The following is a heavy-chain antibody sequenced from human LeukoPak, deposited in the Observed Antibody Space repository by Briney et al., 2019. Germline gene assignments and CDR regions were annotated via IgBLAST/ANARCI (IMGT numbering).Heavy chain of an antibody. Sequence: SETLSLTCAVSGASISSSNYYWGWVRQSPGKGLEWIGNIYSSGNTYYNASLKSRVTMYIDTSKNQFSLKLSSVTAADTAVYYCASLPSGYSSGWYLGDWFDPWGQGTLVTVSS. V-gene: IGHV4-39*01. J-gene: IGHJ5*02. D-gene: IGHD6-19*01. CDR3: ASLPSGYSSGWYLGDWFDP. CDR1: GASISSSNYY. CDR2: IYSSGNT.